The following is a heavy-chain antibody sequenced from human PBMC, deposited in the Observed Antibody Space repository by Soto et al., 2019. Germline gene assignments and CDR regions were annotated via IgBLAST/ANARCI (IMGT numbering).Heavy chain of an antibody. Sequence: GSGPTLVNPTQTLTLTCTFSGFSLSTSGMCVSWIRQPPGKALEWLARIDWDDDKYYSTSLKTRLTISKDTSKNQVVLTMTNMDPVDTATYYCARTLPRWGCSGGSCYGLNYYYYGMDVWGQGTTVTVSS. D-gene: IGHD2-15*01. CDR3: ARTLPRWGCSGGSCYGLNYYYYGMDV. J-gene: IGHJ6*02. CDR2: IDWDDDK. V-gene: IGHV2-70*11. CDR1: GFSLSTSGMC.